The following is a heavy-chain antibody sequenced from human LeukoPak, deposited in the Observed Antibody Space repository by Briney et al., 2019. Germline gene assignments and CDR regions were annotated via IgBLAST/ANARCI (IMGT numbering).Heavy chain of an antibody. D-gene: IGHD2-2*01. CDR2: INPNSGGT. Sequence: VASVKVPCKASGYTFTDYYMHWVRQAPGQGLEWMGWINPNSGGTNYAQKFQGRVNMTRDTSISTAYMELSRLRSDDSAVYYCARLQGCTSTTCRGEDYWGQGTLVTVSS. V-gene: IGHV1-2*02. CDR1: GYTFTDYY. J-gene: IGHJ4*02. CDR3: ARLQGCTSTTCRGEDY.